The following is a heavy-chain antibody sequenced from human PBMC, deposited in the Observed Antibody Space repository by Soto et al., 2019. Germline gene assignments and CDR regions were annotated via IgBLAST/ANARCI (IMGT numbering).Heavy chain of an antibody. CDR3: ARDLGTMMGDAFDI. CDR2: IYYSGST. Sequence: PSETLSLTCTVSGGSISSSSYYWGWIRQPPGKGLEWIGSIYYSGSTYYNPSLKSRVTISVDTSKNQFSLKLSSVTAADTAVYYCARDLGTMMGDAFDIWGQGTMVTVSS. D-gene: IGHD3-22*01. J-gene: IGHJ3*02. CDR1: GGSISSSSYY. V-gene: IGHV4-39*07.